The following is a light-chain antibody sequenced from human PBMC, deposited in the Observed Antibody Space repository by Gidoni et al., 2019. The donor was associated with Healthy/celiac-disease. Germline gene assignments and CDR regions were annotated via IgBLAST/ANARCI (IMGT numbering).Light chain of an antibody. Sequence: PATLSLSPGERATLSCRASQSVSSYLAWYQQKPGQAPRLLIYDASNRATGIPARFSGSGSGTDFTLTISSLEPEDFAVYYCQQRSNWPPTFGGGTKVEIK. J-gene: IGKJ4*01. CDR1: QSVSSY. V-gene: IGKV3-11*01. CDR2: DAS. CDR3: QQRSNWPPT.